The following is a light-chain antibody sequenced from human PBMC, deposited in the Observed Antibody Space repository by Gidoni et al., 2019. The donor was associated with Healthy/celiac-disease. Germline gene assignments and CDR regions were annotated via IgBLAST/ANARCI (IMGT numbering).Light chain of an antibody. Sequence: PATLSLSPGERATLSCRASQSVSSYLAWYQQKPGQAPRLLIYDASNRATGIPARFSGSGSGTDFTLTISSLEPEDFAVYYCQQRSNWPPTFGGGTKVEIK. J-gene: IGKJ4*01. CDR1: QSVSSY. V-gene: IGKV3-11*01. CDR2: DAS. CDR3: QQRSNWPPT.